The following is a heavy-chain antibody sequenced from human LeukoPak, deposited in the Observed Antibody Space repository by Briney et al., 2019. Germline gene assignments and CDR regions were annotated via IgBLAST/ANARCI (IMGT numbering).Heavy chain of an antibody. CDR1: GFTYGGNG. V-gene: IGHV3-30*18. Sequence: GGSLRLSCAASGFTYGGNGMHWVRQAPGEGLEWVAAVSYDGGRKYYADSVNGRFTISRDNSKNTLYLQMNSLRTEDTAVYYCAKDVSIVVVAAATLDHWGQGALVTVSS. CDR2: VSYDGGRK. J-gene: IGHJ5*02. CDR3: AKDVSIVVVAAATLDH. D-gene: IGHD2-15*01.